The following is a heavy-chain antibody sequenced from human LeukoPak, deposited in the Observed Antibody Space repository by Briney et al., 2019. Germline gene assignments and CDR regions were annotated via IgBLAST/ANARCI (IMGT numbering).Heavy chain of an antibody. J-gene: IGHJ4*02. D-gene: IGHD6-13*01. CDR2: ISSNGGST. CDR3: ARVVAAAGFYYFDY. Sequence: PGGSLRLPCAASGFTFSSYAMHWVRQAPGKGLEYVSAISSNGGSTYYANSVKGRFTISRDNSKNTLYLQMGSLRAEDMAVYYCARVVAAAGFYYFDYWGQGTLVTVSS. CDR1: GFTFSSYA. V-gene: IGHV3-64*01.